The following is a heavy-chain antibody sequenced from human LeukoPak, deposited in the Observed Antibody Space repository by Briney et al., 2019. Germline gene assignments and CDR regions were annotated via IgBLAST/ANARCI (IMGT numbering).Heavy chain of an antibody. J-gene: IGHJ4*02. V-gene: IGHV4-39*01. CDR2: IYYTGNT. CDR1: GGPINSSSYY. Sequence: SGTLSFTCTVSGGPINSSSYYWGWIRQPPGKGLEWIGTIYYTGNTYYNPSLKSRVTISVDTSKNQFSLNLRTVTAADTAVYYCARLRIAAGDIFDYWGQGTLVTVSS. CDR3: ARLRIAAGDIFDY. D-gene: IGHD6-13*01.